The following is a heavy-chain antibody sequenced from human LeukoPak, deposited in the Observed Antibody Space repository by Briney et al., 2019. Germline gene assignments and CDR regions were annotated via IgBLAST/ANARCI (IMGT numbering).Heavy chain of an antibody. CDR3: ARGLDCSSTSCPIYYFDY. CDR1: GGSFSGYY. V-gene: IGHV4-34*01. J-gene: IGHJ4*02. CDR2: INHSGST. D-gene: IGHD2-2*01. Sequence: SETLSLTCAVYGGSFSGYYWSWIRQPPGKGLEWIGEINHSGSTNYNPSLKSRVTISVDTSKNQFSLKLSSVTAVDTAVYYCARGLDCSSTSCPIYYFDYWGQGTLVTVSS.